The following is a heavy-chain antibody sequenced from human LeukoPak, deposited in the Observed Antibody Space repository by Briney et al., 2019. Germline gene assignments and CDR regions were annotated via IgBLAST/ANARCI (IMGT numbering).Heavy chain of an antibody. CDR3: ARDRGFGVAWYYFDY. J-gene: IGHJ4*02. Sequence: GASVKVSCKASGYTFTSYGISWVRQAPGQGLEWMGWISAYNGNTNYAQKLQGRVTMTTDTSTSTAYMELRSLRSDDTAVYYCARDRGFGVAWYYFDYWGQGTLVTVSS. D-gene: IGHD3-3*01. CDR2: ISAYNGNT. V-gene: IGHV1-18*01. CDR1: GYTFTSYG.